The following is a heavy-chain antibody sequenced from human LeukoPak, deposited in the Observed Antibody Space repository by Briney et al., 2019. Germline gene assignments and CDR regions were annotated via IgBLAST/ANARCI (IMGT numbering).Heavy chain of an antibody. Sequence: PGASLRLSCAASGFTFSSYAMSWVRQAPGKGLEWVSAISGSGGSTYYADSVKGRFTISRDNSKNTLYLQMNSLRAEDTAVYYCAKDFVVVPAAIRASYYYYYAMDAWGQGTTVTVSS. V-gene: IGHV3-23*01. CDR2: ISGSGGST. CDR3: AKDFVVVPAAIRASYYYYYAMDA. J-gene: IGHJ6*02. D-gene: IGHD2-2*02. CDR1: GFTFSSYA.